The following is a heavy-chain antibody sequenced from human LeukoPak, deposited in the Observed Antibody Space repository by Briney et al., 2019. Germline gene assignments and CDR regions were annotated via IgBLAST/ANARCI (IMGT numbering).Heavy chain of an antibody. Sequence: GGSLRLSCAASGFTFSSYAMSWVRQAPGKGLEWVSAISGSGGSTYYADSVKGRFTISRDNSKNTLYLQMNSLRAEDTAVYYCAKELGPIVVVPAAPTANWFDPWGQGTLVTVSS. D-gene: IGHD2-2*01. J-gene: IGHJ5*02. CDR1: GFTFSSYA. CDR2: ISGSGGST. V-gene: IGHV3-23*01. CDR3: AKELGPIVVVPAAPTANWFDP.